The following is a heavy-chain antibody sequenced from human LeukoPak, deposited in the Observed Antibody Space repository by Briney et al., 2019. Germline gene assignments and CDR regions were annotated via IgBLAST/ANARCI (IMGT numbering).Heavy chain of an antibody. V-gene: IGHV3-21*01. CDR1: GFTFSSYW. CDR3: ATVIAVAGTEMVDY. Sequence: GGSLRLSCAASGFTFSSYWMSWVRQAPGKGLEWVSSISSSSYIYYADSVKGRFTISRDNAKNSLYLQMNSLRAEDTAVYYCATVIAVAGTEMVDYWGQGTLVTVSS. CDR2: ISSSSYI. D-gene: IGHD6-19*01. J-gene: IGHJ4*02.